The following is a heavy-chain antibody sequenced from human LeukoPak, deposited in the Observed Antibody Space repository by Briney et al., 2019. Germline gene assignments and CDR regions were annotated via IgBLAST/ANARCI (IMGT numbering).Heavy chain of an antibody. CDR1: GGSFSGYY. CDR3: ARSPYCSGGSCYRRGFDY. CDR2: INHSGST. V-gene: IGHV4-34*01. D-gene: IGHD2-15*01. J-gene: IGHJ4*02. Sequence: SETLSLTCAVYGGSFSGYYWSWIRQPPGKGLEWIGEINHSGSTNYNPSLKSRVTISVDTSKNQFSLKLSSVTAADTAVYYCARSPYCSGGSCYRRGFDYWGRGTLVTVSS.